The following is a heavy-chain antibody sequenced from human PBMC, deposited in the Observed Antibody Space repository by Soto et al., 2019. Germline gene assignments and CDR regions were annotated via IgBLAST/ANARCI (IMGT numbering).Heavy chain of an antibody. D-gene: IGHD6-19*01. CDR2: TYYRSKWYN. V-gene: IGHV6-1*01. Sequence: PSQTLSLTCAISWDSVSSNSAAWNWIRQSPSRGLEWLGRTYYRSKWYNDYAVSVKSRITINPDTSKNQFSLQLNSVTPEDTAVYYCARAERGSFSSGWYISRPVRWFDPWGQGTLVTVSS. CDR3: ARAERGSFSSGWYISRPVRWFDP. CDR1: WDSVSSNSAA. J-gene: IGHJ5*02.